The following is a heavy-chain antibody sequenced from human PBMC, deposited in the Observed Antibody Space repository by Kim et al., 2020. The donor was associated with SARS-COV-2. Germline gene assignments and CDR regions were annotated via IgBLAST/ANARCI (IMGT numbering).Heavy chain of an antibody. V-gene: IGHV3-13*01. CDR3: ARAYSSSWYAVYYYYGMDV. CDR2: IGTAGDT. CDR1: GFTLSSYD. D-gene: IGHD6-13*01. Sequence: GGSLRLSCAASGFTLSSYDMHWVRQATGKGLEWVSAIGTAGDTYYPGSVKGRFTIPRENAKNSLYLQMNSLRAGDTAVYYCARAYSSSWYAVYYYYGMDVWCQGTTVAVS. J-gene: IGHJ6*02.